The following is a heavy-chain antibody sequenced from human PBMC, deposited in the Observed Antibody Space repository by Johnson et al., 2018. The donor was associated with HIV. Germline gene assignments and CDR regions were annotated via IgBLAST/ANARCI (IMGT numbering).Heavy chain of an antibody. CDR3: ARGNFWSSSHTSGFDI. V-gene: IGHV3-20*04. CDR1: GFTFDNYA. D-gene: IGHD3-3*01. CDR2: INWNGGST. J-gene: IGHJ3*02. Sequence: VQLVESGGGLIQPGRSLRLSCAASGFTFDNYAMTWVRQAPGKGLEWVSDINWNGGSTGYADSVKGRFTISRDNAKNSLYLQMNSLIAEDTALYYCARGNFWSSSHTSGFDIWGQGTMVTVSS.